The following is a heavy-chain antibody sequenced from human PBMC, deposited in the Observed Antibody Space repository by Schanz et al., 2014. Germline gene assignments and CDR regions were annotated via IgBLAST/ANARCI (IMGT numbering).Heavy chain of an antibody. CDR3: ARDGGRDGYNLAFDV. J-gene: IGHJ3*01. V-gene: IGHV3-9*01. CDR2: FSLDTDRI. CDR1: GLNFRQYA. D-gene: IGHD5-12*01. Sequence: EGQLVESGGVLVQPGRSLRLSCAGSGLNFRQYAIHWVRHAPGKGLEWVAGFSLDTDRIDYGDSVKGRFTVSWDNTRSSVFLQMNSLRAEDTAVYFCARDGGRDGYNLAFDVWGQGTLVTVSS.